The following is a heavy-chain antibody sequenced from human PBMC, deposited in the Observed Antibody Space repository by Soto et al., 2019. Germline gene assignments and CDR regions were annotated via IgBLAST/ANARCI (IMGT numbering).Heavy chain of an antibody. CDR1: GFTFSSYG. J-gene: IGHJ5*02. CDR3: ARDNVASTNYFWFDP. Sequence: QVQLVESGGGVVQPGRSLRLSCAASGFTFSSYGMHWVRLTPGKGLEWVALIWNDGTNPYYADSVQGRFTISRENSKNTLYLQMHRLSAEDTAVYYCARDNVASTNYFWFDPRGQGTLVTVSS. D-gene: IGHD1-7*01. CDR2: IWNDGTNP. V-gene: IGHV3-33*01.